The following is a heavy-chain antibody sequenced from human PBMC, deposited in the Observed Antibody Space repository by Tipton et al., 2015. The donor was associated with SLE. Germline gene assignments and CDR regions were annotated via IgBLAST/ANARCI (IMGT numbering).Heavy chain of an antibody. J-gene: IGHJ5*02. V-gene: IGHV4-61*09. Sequence: TLSLTCTVSGGSISRGSYNWSWIRQPAGKGLEWIGHIYSGGSTNYNPSLKSRVAISVDISKNQFSLKLSSVTAADTAVYYCATDFRAAGNWFDPWGQGTLVTVSS. D-gene: IGHD6-13*01. CDR3: ATDFRAAGNWFDP. CDR1: GGSISRGSYN. CDR2: IYSGGST.